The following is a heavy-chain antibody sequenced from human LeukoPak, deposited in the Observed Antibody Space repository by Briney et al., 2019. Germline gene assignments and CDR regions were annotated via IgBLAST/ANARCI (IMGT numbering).Heavy chain of an antibody. CDR1: GFSLSSSGMC. D-gene: IGHD1-26*01. Sequence: ESGPALVEPTQTLTLTCTFSGFSLSSSGMCVTWIRQPPGKALEWLARNDWDNAKFHNTSLKTRLTVSKDTSKNQVVLTMTNMDPVDTASYYCARMYRRSGSHRDAFDIWGRGTMVTVSS. V-gene: IGHV2-70*17. J-gene: IGHJ3*02. CDR2: NDWDNAK. CDR3: ARMYRRSGSHRDAFDI.